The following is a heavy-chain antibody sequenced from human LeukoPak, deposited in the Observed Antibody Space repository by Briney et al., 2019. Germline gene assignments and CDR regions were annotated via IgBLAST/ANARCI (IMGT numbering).Heavy chain of an antibody. J-gene: IGHJ4*02. D-gene: IGHD3-16*01. CDR2: INWNGGSA. CDR1: GFTFEDYG. V-gene: IGHV3-20*04. CDR3: ARFKVWLPYDY. Sequence: GGSLRLSCAASGFTFEDYGMSWVRQAPGKGLEWVSGINWNGGSAGYADSVKGRFTISRDNAKNSLYLQMNSLRAEDTALYYCARFKVWLPYDYWGQGTLVTVSS.